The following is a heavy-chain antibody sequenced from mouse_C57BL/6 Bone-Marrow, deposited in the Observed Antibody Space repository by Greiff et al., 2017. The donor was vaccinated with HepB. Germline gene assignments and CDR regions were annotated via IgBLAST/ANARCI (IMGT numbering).Heavy chain of an antibody. CDR2: ISSGGSYT. CDR3: ARIITTVSFDY. V-gene: IGHV5-6*01. D-gene: IGHD1-1*01. CDR1: GFTFSSYG. J-gene: IGHJ2*01. Sequence: EVQLVESGGDLVKPGGSLKLSCAASGFTFSSYGMSWVRQTPDKRLEWVATISSGGSYTYYPDSVKGRFTISRDNAKNTLYLQMSSLKSEDTAMYYCARIITTVSFDYWGQGTTLTVSS.